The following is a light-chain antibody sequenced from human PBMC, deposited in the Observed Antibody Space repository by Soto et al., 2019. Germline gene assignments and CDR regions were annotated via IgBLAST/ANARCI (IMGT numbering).Light chain of an antibody. CDR3: QHYNSYSEA. CDR1: QTISSW. Sequence: DFHLTHSSSSLSGSVGDRVTITCRASQTISSWLAWYQQKPGKAPKLLIYKASTLKSGVPSRFSGSGSGTEFTLTISSLQPDDFATYYCQHYNSYSEAFGQGTKVDIK. V-gene: IGKV1-5*03. J-gene: IGKJ1*01. CDR2: KAS.